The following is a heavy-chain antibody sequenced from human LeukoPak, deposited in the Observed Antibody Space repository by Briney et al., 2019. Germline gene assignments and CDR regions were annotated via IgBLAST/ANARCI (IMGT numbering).Heavy chain of an antibody. J-gene: IGHJ6*02. V-gene: IGHV3-33*01. CDR3: ARAGGIAAAGLYYYGMDV. D-gene: IGHD6-13*01. Sequence: GGSLRLSCAASGFTFSSYGMHWVRQAPGKGLEWVAVIWYDGSKKYYADSVKGRFSISRDNSKNTLYLQMNRLRVEDTAVYYCARAGGIAAAGLYYYGMDVWGQGTTVTVSS. CDR1: GFTFSSYG. CDR2: IWYDGSKK.